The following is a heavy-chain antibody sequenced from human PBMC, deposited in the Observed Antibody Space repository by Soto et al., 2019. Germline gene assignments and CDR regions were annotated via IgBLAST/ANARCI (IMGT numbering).Heavy chain of an antibody. D-gene: IGHD6-19*01. Sequence: RLSCAASGFTFSRYAMHWVRQSPGKGLEWISYISSGGDTKYYADSVTGRFTISRDNAKNSLFLQMSSLRAEDTAVYYCARAFMWIDYWGQGTLVTVSQVSPKDSSIEVAGILDYWGQGTLVTVSS. J-gene: IGHJ4*02. CDR1: GFTFSRYA. CDR3: ARAFMWIDYWGQGTLVTVSQVSPKDSSIEVAGILDY. CDR2: ISSGGDTK. V-gene: IGHV3-48*01.